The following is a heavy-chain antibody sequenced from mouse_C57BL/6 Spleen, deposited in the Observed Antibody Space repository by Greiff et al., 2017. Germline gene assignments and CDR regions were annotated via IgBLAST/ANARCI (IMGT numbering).Heavy chain of an antibody. CDR3: ARVGGVYFDY. CDR1: GYSFTGYY. Sequence: VQLQQSGPELVKPGASVKISCKASGYSFTGYYMNWVKQSPEKSLEWIGEINPSTGGTTYNQKFKAKATLTVDKSSSTAYMQLKSLTSEDSAVYYCARVGGVYFDYWGQGTTLTVSS. V-gene: IGHV1-42*01. CDR2: INPSTGGT. J-gene: IGHJ2*01. D-gene: IGHD3-3*01.